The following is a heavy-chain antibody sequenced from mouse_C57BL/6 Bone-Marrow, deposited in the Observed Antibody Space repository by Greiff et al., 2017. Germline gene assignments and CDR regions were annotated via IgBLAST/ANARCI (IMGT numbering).Heavy chain of an antibody. J-gene: IGHJ4*01. CDR3: AKRGLSPYYYAMDY. CDR2: IWGDGST. Sequence: VQLQESGPGLVAPSQSLSITCTVSGFSLTSYGVSLVRQPPGKGLEWLGVIWGDGSTNYHSALIARLSISKDNSKSQVFLKLNSLQTDDTATYYWAKRGLSPYYYAMDYWGQGTSVTVSS. CDR1: GFSLTSYG. D-gene: IGHD1-1*02. V-gene: IGHV2-3*01.